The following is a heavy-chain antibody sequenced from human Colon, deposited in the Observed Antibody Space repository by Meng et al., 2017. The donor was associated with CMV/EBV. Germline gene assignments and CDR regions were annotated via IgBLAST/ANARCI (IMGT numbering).Heavy chain of an antibody. V-gene: IGHV4-39*01. CDR3: SRHRGPTRGGWFDP. CDR1: GDAIITTTNY. Sequence: SGDAIITTTNYWGWIRQTPGKGLECIGSIYYAGNTYYTPALKSRLTMAVDTSKNQFSLKLAAVTAADTAIYYCSRHRGPTRGGWFDPWGQGTLVTVSS. J-gene: IGHJ5*01. D-gene: IGHD2-2*01. CDR2: IYYAGNT.